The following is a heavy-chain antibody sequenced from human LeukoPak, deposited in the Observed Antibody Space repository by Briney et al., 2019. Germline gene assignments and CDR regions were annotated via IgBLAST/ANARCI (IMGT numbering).Heavy chain of an antibody. CDR2: IRYDGRNK. CDR1: GFTFSSYG. D-gene: IGHD2-2*01. Sequence: GGSLRLSCAASGFTFSSYGMHWVRQAPGKGLEWVAFIRYDGRNKYYADSVKGRFTISRGNSKNTLYLQMNSLRAEDTAVYYCAKGVSLVVPAAIAQLDYWGQGTLVTVSS. J-gene: IGHJ4*02. CDR3: AKGVSLVVPAAIAQLDY. V-gene: IGHV3-30*02.